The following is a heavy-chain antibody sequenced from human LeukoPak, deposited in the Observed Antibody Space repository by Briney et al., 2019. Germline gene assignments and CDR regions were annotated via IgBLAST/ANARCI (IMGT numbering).Heavy chain of an antibody. CDR3: ARDPFHYYDSSGYYS. Sequence: SETLSLTCTVSGGSISSSSYYWGGIRQPPGKGLEWIGSIYYSGSTYYNPSLKSRVTISVDTSKNQFSLKLSSVTAADTAVYYCARDPFHYYDSSGYYSWGQGTLVTVSS. D-gene: IGHD3-22*01. V-gene: IGHV4-39*07. CDR2: IYYSGST. J-gene: IGHJ4*02. CDR1: GGSISSSSYY.